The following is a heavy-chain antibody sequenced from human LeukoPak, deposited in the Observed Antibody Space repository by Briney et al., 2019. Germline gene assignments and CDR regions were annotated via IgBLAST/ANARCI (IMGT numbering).Heavy chain of an antibody. CDR3: ARGLRNGAMVIY. V-gene: IGHV1-8*01. J-gene: IGHJ4*02. CDR1: GYTFTSYY. CDR2: MNPNSGNT. Sequence: ASVKVSCKASGYTFTSYYMHWVRQATGQGLEWMGWMNPNSGNTGYAQKFQGRVTMTRNTPISTAYMELSSLRSEDTAVYYCARGLRNGAMVIYWGQGTLVTVSS. D-gene: IGHD5-18*01.